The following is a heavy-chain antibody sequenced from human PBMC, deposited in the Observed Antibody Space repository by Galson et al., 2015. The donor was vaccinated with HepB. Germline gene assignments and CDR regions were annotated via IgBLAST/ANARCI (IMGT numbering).Heavy chain of an antibody. CDR1: GYTFTGYY. CDR3: ARDPRCSSGWKDY. D-gene: IGHD6-19*01. J-gene: IGHJ4*02. V-gene: IGHV1-2*06. CDR2: INPNSGGT. Sequence: SVKVSCKASGYTFTGYYMHWVRQAPGQGLEWMGRINPNSGGTNYAQKFQGRVTMTRDTSISTAYMELSRLRSDDTAVYYCARDPRCSSGWKDYWGQGTLVTVSS.